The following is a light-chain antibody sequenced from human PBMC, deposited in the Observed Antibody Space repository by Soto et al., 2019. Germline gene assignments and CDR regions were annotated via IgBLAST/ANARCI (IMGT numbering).Light chain of an antibody. J-gene: IGLJ2*01. V-gene: IGLV1-44*01. CDR3: AACDDSLKGGV. CDR1: SSNIGSNT. Sequence: QSVLTQPPSASGTPGQRVTISCSGSSSNIGSNTVNWYQQLPGTAPKLLIYSNNQRPSGVPDRFSGSKSGTSASLAISGLPSEDEADYYCAACDDSLKGGVFGGGTKVTVL. CDR2: SNN.